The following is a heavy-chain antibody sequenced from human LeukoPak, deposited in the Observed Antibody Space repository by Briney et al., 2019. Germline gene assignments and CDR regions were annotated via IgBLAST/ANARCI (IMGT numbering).Heavy chain of an antibody. CDR3: ARENGEENWFDP. D-gene: IGHD3-10*01. Sequence: SETLSLTCTVSGGSISSYYWSWIRQPPGKGLEWIGYIYYSGSTNYNPSLKSRVTISVDTSKNQFSLKLSSVTAADTAVYYCARENGEENWFDPWGQGTLVAVS. CDR2: IYYSGST. V-gene: IGHV4-59*01. J-gene: IGHJ5*02. CDR1: GGSISSYY.